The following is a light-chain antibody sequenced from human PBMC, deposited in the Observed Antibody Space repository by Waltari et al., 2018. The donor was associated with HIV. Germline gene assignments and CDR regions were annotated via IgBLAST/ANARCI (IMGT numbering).Light chain of an antibody. V-gene: IGLV1-47*01. CDR1: TSNIETEA. J-gene: IGLJ3*02. CDR3: VSYDSRLDERL. CDR2: RND. Sequence: QSVLTQPPSVSGTPGQTVTISCSGSTSNIETEALYWYQQLPGTAPKLIIYRNDKRPSGVSYRFSCSKSGASASLVISGLRSEDEAHYYCVSYDSRLDERLFGGGTKLTVL.